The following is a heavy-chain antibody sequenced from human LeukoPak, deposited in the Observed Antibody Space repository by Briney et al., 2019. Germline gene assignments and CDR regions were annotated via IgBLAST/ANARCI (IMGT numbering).Heavy chain of an antibody. D-gene: IGHD3-3*01. V-gene: IGHV1-24*01. CDR3: ATRAPNYDFWSGPGSFDY. CDR2: FDPGDGET. Sequence: GASVKVSCKVSGYSLTELSMHWVRQAPGKGLEWMGGFDPGDGETIYAQKFQGRVTMTEDTSTDTAYMELSSLRSEDTAVYYCATRAPNYDFWSGPGSFDYWGQGTLVTVSS. CDR1: GYSLTELS. J-gene: IGHJ4*02.